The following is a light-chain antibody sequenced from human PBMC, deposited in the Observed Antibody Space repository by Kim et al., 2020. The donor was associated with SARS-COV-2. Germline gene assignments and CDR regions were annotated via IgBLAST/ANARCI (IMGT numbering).Light chain of an antibody. CDR3: SSWDDTLRAWV. CDR1: ASNIGSNS. Sequence: GQTVTISCSGNASNIGSNSVFWYQQLPGSAPKVLIYRDSQRPSGVPARFSGTKSGTSASLAISGVRSDDEADYFCSSWDDTLRAWVFGGGTQLTVL. J-gene: IGLJ3*02. CDR2: RDS. V-gene: IGLV1-47*01.